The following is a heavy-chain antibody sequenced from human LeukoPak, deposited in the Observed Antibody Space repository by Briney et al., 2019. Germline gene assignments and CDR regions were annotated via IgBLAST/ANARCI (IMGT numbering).Heavy chain of an antibody. CDR2: INHSGST. V-gene: IGHV4-34*01. Sequence: SETLSLTCAVYGGSFSGYYWSWIRRPPGKGLEWIGEINHSGSTNYNPSLKSRVTISVDTSKNQFSLKLSSVTAADTAVYYCARSGDYGSGFYYFDYWGQGTLVTVSS. J-gene: IGHJ4*02. D-gene: IGHD3-10*01. CDR1: GGSFSGYY. CDR3: ARSGDYGSGFYYFDY.